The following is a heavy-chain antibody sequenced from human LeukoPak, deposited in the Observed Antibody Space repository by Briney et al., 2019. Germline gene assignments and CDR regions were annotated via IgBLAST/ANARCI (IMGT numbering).Heavy chain of an antibody. CDR2: IYHSGST. Sequence: SETLSLTCAVSGYSISSGYYWGWIRQPPGKGLEWIGSIYHSGSTYYNPSLKSRVTISVDTSKNQFSLKLSSVTAADTAVYYCARSGYRLPERSDYWGQGTLVTVSS. D-gene: IGHD2-2*01. CDR1: GYSISSGYY. J-gene: IGHJ4*02. CDR3: ARSGYRLPERSDY. V-gene: IGHV4-38-2*01.